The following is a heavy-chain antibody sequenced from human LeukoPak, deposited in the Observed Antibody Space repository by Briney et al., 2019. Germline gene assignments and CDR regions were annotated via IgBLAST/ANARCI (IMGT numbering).Heavy chain of an antibody. J-gene: IGHJ3*02. CDR3: GGGGAADI. CDR1: GFTFSGSA. D-gene: IGHD3-16*01. V-gene: IGHV3-73*01. Sequence: GGSLRLSCAASGFTFSGSAMHWVRQASGKGLEWVGRIRSKTNNYATAYAASVKGRFTISRDDSKNMAYLQMSSLKTEDTAVYYCGGGGAADIWGQGTMVTVSS. CDR2: IRSKTNNYAT.